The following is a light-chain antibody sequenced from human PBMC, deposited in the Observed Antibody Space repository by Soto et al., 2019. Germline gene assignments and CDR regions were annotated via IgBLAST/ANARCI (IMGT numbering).Light chain of an antibody. CDR1: QSISSY. Sequence: DIQMTQSPSSLSASVGDRVTITCRASQSISSYLNWYQQKPGKAPKLLIYDASNLESGVPSRFSGSGSGTEFTLTISSLQPDDFATYYCQQYNSYPITFGQGTRLDIK. CDR3: QQYNSYPIT. V-gene: IGKV1-5*01. CDR2: DAS. J-gene: IGKJ5*01.